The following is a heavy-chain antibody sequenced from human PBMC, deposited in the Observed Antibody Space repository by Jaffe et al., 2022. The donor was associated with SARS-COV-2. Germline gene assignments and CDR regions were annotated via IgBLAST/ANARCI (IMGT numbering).Heavy chain of an antibody. CDR3: AKDIRQGGIAAAGLDY. D-gene: IGHD6-13*01. CDR2: ISGSGGST. Sequence: EVQLLESGGGLVQPGGSLRLSCAASGFTFSSYAMSWVRQAPGKGLEWVSAISGSGGSTYYADSVKGRFTISRDNSKNTLYLQMNSLRAEDTAVYYCAKDIRQGGIAAAGLDYWGQGTLVTVSS. CDR1: GFTFSSYA. V-gene: IGHV3-23*01. J-gene: IGHJ4*02.